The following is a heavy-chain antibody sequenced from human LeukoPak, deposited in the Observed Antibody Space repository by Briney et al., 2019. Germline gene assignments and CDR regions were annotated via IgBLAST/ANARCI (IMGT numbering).Heavy chain of an antibody. CDR3: ARGMTTFDP. J-gene: IGHJ5*02. Sequence: GESLKISCKGSGYPFTSYWIGWVRQMPGKSLEWMGIIYPGDSDTRYSPSFQGQVIISADKSINTAYLQWRSLKASDTAVYYCARGMTTFDPWGQGTLVTASS. D-gene: IGHD4-11*01. V-gene: IGHV5-51*01. CDR2: IYPGDSDT. CDR1: GYPFTSYW.